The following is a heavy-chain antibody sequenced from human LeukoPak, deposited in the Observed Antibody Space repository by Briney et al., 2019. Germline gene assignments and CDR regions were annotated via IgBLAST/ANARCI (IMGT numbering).Heavy chain of an antibody. V-gene: IGHV5-51*01. D-gene: IGHD2-2*01. CDR3: ARGYCSSTSCYAFVDWFDP. CDR1: GYSFTSYW. CDR2: IYPGDSDT. J-gene: IGHJ5*02. Sequence: GESLKISCKGSGYSFTSYWIGWVRQMPGKGLEWMGIIYPGDSDTGYSPSFRGQVTISADKSISTAYLQWSSLKASDTAMYYCARGYCSSTSCYAFVDWFDPWGQGTLVTVSS.